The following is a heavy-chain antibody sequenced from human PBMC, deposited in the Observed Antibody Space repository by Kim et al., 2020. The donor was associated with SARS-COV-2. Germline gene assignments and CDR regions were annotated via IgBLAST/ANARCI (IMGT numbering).Heavy chain of an antibody. CDR2: ISYDGSNK. CDR3: ATTISNYYDSSGYIYWYFDL. J-gene: IGHJ2*01. Sequence: GGSLRLSCAASGFTFSSYAMHWVRQAPGKGLEWVAVISYDGSNKYYADSVKGRFTISRDNSKNTLYLQMNSLRAEDTAVYYCATTISNYYDSSGYIYWYFDLWGRGTLVTVSS. CDR1: GFTFSSYA. V-gene: IGHV3-30-3*01. D-gene: IGHD3-22*01.